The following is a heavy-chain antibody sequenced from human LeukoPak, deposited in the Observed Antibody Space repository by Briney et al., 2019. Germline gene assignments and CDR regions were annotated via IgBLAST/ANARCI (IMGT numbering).Heavy chain of an antibody. Sequence: ASETLSLTCTVSGGSISSYYWGWIRQPPGKGLEWIGSIYYSGSTYYNPSLKSRVTISVDTSKNQFSLKLSSVTAADTAVYYCARQGTVHFDYWGQGTLVTVSS. J-gene: IGHJ4*02. D-gene: IGHD1/OR15-1a*01. CDR2: IYYSGST. V-gene: IGHV4-39*01. CDR3: ARQGTVHFDY. CDR1: GGSISSYY.